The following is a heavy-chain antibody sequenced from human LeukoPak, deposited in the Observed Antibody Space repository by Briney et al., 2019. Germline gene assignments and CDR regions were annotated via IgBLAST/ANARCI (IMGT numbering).Heavy chain of an antibody. CDR1: GGSMNNYY. D-gene: IGHD4-17*01. J-gene: IGHJ5*02. V-gene: IGHV4-59*01. Sequence: SETLSLTCTVSGGSMNNYYWSWIRQAPGKGLEWIGYISDSGSTNYNPSLRSRVTISVDTSKNQFSLKLRSVTAADTALYCCARYDSGDCWFAPWGQGTLVTVPS. CDR3: ARYDSGDCWFAP. CDR2: ISDSGST.